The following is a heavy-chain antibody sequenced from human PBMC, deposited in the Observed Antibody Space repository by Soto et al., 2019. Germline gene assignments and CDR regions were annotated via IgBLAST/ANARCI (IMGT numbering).Heavy chain of an antibody. CDR1: GGSFSDYY. CDR3: ARAHVMVVAGSTFDY. Sequence: KPSETLSLTCAVYGGSFSDYYWSWIRQPPGKGLEWIGEINHSGSTNYDPSLKSRVTISVDTSKNKFSLKLSSVTAADTAVYYCARAHVMVVAGSTFDYWGHGIMVTVSS. D-gene: IGHD2-15*01. CDR2: INHSGST. V-gene: IGHV4-34*01. J-gene: IGHJ4*01.